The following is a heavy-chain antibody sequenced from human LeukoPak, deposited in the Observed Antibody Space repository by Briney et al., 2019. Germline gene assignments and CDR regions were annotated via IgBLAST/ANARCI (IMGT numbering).Heavy chain of an antibody. Sequence: GGSLRLSCAASGFTFSSYSTNWVRQAPGKGLEWVSSISSSSSYIYYADSVKGRFTISRDNAKNSLYLQMNSLRAEDTAVYYCAGTMVRGVPYYYYMDVWGKGTTVTVSS. CDR3: AGTMVRGVPYYYYMDV. CDR1: GFTFSSYS. D-gene: IGHD3-10*01. J-gene: IGHJ6*03. CDR2: ISSSSSYI. V-gene: IGHV3-21*01.